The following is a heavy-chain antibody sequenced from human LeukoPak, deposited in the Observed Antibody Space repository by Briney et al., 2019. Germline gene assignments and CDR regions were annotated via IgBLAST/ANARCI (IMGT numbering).Heavy chain of an antibody. J-gene: IGHJ4*01. CDR3: ARVAYDGPAAAGSLEY. CDR1: GYYISSGYY. D-gene: IGHD6-13*01. V-gene: IGHV4-61*01. CDR2: IYYTGST. Sequence: SETLSLTCTVSGYYISSGYYWSWIRQPPGNTLEWVGYIYYTGSTTYNPSLKSRATISIDTSKNQFSLNLNSVTAADTAVYYCARVAYDGPAAAGSLEYWGQGTLVTVSS.